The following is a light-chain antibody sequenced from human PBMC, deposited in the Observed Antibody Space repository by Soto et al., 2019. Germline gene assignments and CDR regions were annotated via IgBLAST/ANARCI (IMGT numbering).Light chain of an antibody. Sequence: QSVLTQPASVSGSPLQSITISCTGTSSDVGGYNYVSWYQQHPGKAPKLMIYDVSNRPSGVSNRFSGSKSGNTASLTIPGLQAEDEADYYCSSYTSSSTLGVFGTGTKVTVL. V-gene: IGLV2-14*01. CDR3: SSYTSSSTLGV. CDR2: DVS. J-gene: IGLJ1*01. CDR1: SSDVGGYNY.